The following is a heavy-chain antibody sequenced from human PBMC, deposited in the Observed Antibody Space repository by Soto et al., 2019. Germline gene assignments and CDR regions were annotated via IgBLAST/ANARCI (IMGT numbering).Heavy chain of an antibody. J-gene: IGHJ4*02. D-gene: IGHD6-13*01. CDR1: GYTFNTYD. V-gene: IGHV1-8*01. Sequence: QVQLVQSGAEVKKPGASVKVSCKASGYTFNTYDIEWVRLATGQGLEWMGSMSPNTGSTDYAQKFQGRATMTMTTSTSTDCLELSSLRSDDTAIYYCARTMGGIAAAGSDFWGQGTLVTVSA. CDR3: ARTMGGIAAAGSDF. CDR2: MSPNTGST.